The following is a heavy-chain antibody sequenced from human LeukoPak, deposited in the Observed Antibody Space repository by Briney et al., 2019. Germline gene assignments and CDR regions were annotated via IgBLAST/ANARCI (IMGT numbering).Heavy chain of an antibody. CDR1: GGSFSGYY. CDR3: VREDLGATADASFDY. Sequence: SETLSLTCAVYGGSFSGYYWSWIRQPPGKGLEWIGEINHSGSTNYNPSLKSRVTISVDTSKNQFSLKLSSVTAADTAVYYCVREDLGATADASFDYWGQGTLVTVSS. D-gene: IGHD6-13*01. V-gene: IGHV4-34*01. J-gene: IGHJ4*02. CDR2: INHSGST.